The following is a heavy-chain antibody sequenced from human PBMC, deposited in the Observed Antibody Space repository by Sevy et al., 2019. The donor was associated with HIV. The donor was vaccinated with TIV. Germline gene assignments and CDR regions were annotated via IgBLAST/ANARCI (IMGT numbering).Heavy chain of an antibody. J-gene: IGHJ4*02. CDR1: GFSFRSYE. Sequence: GGSLRLSCAASGFSFRSYEMNWVRQAPGKGLEWVSYITNSGTSMYYSDSVRGRFTISRDNARNSLYLQMNSLRGEDMAVYYCARDLPPSATTVAHFDCWGQGTLVTVSS. D-gene: IGHD4-17*01. CDR3: ARDLPPSATTVAHFDC. CDR2: ITNSGTSM. V-gene: IGHV3-48*03.